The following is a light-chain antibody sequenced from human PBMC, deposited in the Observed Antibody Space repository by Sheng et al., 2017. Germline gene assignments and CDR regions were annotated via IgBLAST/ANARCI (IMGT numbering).Light chain of an antibody. CDR2: GAS. CDR3: QQYNNWPPWT. J-gene: IGKJ1*01. Sequence: EIVLTQSPGTLSLSPGERATLSCRASQSVSSNYLAWYQQKPGQAPRLLIYGASTRATGIPARFSASGSGTEFTLTISSLQSEDFAVYYCQQYNNWPPWTFGQGTKVEIK. CDR1: QSVSSN. V-gene: IGKV3-15*01.